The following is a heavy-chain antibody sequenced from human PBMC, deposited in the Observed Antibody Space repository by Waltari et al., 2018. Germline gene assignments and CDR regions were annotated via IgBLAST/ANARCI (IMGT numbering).Heavy chain of an antibody. D-gene: IGHD5-12*01. CDR3: AIVATGSYYGMDV. CDR1: GYSIRSGYY. V-gene: IGHV4-38-2*01. J-gene: IGHJ6*02. Sequence: QVQLQESGPGLVKPSEPLSLTCAVSGYSIRSGYYWGWIRQPPGKGLELIGSIYHSGSTYYNPSLKSRVIISVETSKNQFSLKLSSVTAADTAVYYCAIVATGSYYGMDVWGQGTTVTVSS. CDR2: IYHSGST.